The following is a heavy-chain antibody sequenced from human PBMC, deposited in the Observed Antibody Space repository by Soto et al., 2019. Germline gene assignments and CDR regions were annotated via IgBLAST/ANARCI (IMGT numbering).Heavy chain of an antibody. Sequence: NGYCKSVGYGLSIDPGRWGSMKKEQRLEWMGWINAGNGNTKYSQKFQGRVTITRDTSASTAYMELSSLRSEDTAVYYCSRVRDASLYY. CDR2: INAGNGNT. CDR1: GYGLSIDP. CDR3: SRVRDASLYY. V-gene: IGHV1-3*01. J-gene: IGHJ6*01.